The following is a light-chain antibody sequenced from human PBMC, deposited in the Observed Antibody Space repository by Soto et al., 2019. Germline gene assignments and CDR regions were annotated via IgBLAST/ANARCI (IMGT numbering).Light chain of an antibody. J-gene: IGKJ4*01. CDR2: DAS. CDR1: QSISRW. CDR3: QQYSSFLT. V-gene: IGKV1-5*01. Sequence: DIQMTQSPSTLSASVGDRVTITCRASQSISRWLAWSQQKPGKAPKLLIYDASNLQSGVSSRFSGSGSGTEFTLTNTSLQPDDFAPYDCQQYSSFLTFGGGTKVEI.